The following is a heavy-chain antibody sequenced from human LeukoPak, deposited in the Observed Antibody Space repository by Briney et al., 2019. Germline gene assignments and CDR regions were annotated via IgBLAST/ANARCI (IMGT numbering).Heavy chain of an antibody. CDR3: AKDGDAGTSYYSYYMDV. V-gene: IGHV3-33*06. CDR2: IWHDGSNK. J-gene: IGHJ6*03. CDR1: GFTFSDYG. Sequence: GRSLRLSCAASGFTFSDYGMHWVRQAPGKGLEWVAVIWHDGSNKYYADSVQGRFTISRDSSKNTLYLQMNSLRAEDTAVYYCAKDGDAGTSYYSYYMDVWGKGTTVTVSS. D-gene: IGHD7-27*01.